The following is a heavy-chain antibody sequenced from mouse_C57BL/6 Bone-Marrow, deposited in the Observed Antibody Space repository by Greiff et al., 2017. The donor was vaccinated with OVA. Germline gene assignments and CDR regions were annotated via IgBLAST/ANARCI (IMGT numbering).Heavy chain of an antibody. D-gene: IGHD2-3*01. CDR2: IDPSDSYT. J-gene: IGHJ2*01. Sequence: VQLQQPGAELVMPGASVKLSCKASGYTFTSYWMHWVKQRPGQGLEWIGEIDPSDSYTNYNQKFKGKSTLTVDKSSSTAYMQLSSLTSEDAAVYYGARDLGLLPYYVDDWGQGTTLTVSS. CDR3: ARDLGLLPYYVDD. V-gene: IGHV1-69*01. CDR1: GYTFTSYW.